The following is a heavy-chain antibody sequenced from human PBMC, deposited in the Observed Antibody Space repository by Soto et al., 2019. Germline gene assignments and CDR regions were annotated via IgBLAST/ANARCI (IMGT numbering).Heavy chain of an antibody. CDR1: GGSISSGDFY. V-gene: IGHV4-30-4*01. J-gene: IGHJ6*02. CDR2: IYYSGDT. CDR3: ARTSIIHYGMDV. Sequence: QVQVQESGPGLVKPSQTLSLTCTVSGGSISSGDFYWSWIRQPPGKGLEWIGYIYYSGDTYYNPSLKSRLSIPVDTSKNHFSLKLRSVTAADTAVYYCARTSIIHYGMDVWGQGTTVTVSS.